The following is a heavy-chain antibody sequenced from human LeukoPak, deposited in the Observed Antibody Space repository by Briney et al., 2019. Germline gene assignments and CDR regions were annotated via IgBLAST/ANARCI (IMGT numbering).Heavy chain of an antibody. J-gene: IGHJ4*02. V-gene: IGHV7-4-1*02. CDR3: ARDSLSGYSYGAFDY. CDR1: GYTFTGYA. Sequence: ASVKVSCKASGYTFTGYAMNWVRQAPGQGLEWMGWINTNTGNPTYAQGFTGRFVFSLDTSVSTAYLQISSLKAEDTAVYYCARDSLSGYSYGAFDYWGQGTLVTVSS. D-gene: IGHD5-18*01. CDR2: INTNTGNP.